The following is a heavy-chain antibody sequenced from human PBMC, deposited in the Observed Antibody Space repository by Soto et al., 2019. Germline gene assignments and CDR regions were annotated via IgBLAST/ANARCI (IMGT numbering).Heavy chain of an antibody. CDR1: GFTFSTSG. CDR2: ISYDGRNK. J-gene: IGHJ4*02. D-gene: IGHD3-22*01. CDR3: AKDNPSDLTYYYYSSGYSYQLDY. V-gene: IGHV3-30*18. Sequence: QVQLVESGGGVVQPGRSLRLSCAASGFTFSTSGMHWVRQVPGKGLEWVAGISYDGRNKYYGDSVKGRFTISRDNSRNTLYVQMNSLRVEDTAVYYCAKDNPSDLTYYYYSSGYSYQLDYWGQGTLVTVSS.